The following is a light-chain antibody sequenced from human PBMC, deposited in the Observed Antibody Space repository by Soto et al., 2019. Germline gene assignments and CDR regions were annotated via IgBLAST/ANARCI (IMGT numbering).Light chain of an antibody. V-gene: IGKV3-20*01. CDR3: QQYDGSST. CDR2: GAS. J-gene: IGKJ1*01. CDR1: QSVSGS. Sequence: TQTPATRSVCPGEGATLSCRASQSVSGSLAWYQQKPGQTPRLLIYGASDRATGIPDRFSGSGSGTDFTLTISRLEPEDFALYYCQQYDGSSTLGQGTKVDI.